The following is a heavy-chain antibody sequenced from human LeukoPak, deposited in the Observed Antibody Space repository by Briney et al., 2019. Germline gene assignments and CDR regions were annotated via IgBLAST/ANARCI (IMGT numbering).Heavy chain of an antibody. CDR2: ISNYNGNT. Sequence: ASVKVSCKASGYTFSTFGTGWVRQAPGQGLEWMGWISNYNGNTNYAQKLQGRVTMTTDTSTSTAYMELRSLRSDDTAVYYCARDWMTLPCVYWGQGTLVTVSS. CDR1: GYTFSTFG. V-gene: IGHV1-18*01. CDR3: ARDWMTLPCVY. J-gene: IGHJ4*02. D-gene: IGHD2-2*01.